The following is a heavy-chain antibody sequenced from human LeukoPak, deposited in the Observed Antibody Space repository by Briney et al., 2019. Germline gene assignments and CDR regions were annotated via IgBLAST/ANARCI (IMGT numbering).Heavy chain of an antibody. D-gene: IGHD2-2*01. CDR3: ARAGGVPAAMLYYYYMDV. Sequence: SRTLSLTCTVSGGSISSYYWSWIRQPPGKGLEWIGYIYYSGSTNYNPSLKSRVTISVDTSKNQFSLKLSSVTAADTAVYYCARAGGVPAAMLYYYYMDVWGKGTTVTVSS. CDR2: IYYSGST. CDR1: GGSISSYY. J-gene: IGHJ6*03. V-gene: IGHV4-59*01.